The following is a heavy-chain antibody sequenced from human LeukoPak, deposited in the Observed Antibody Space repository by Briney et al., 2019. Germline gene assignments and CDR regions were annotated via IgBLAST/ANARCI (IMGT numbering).Heavy chain of an antibody. J-gene: IGHJ4*02. CDR3: ARNKRGYYDSSGPAYFDY. D-gene: IGHD3-22*01. CDR1: GGSISNSSFY. Sequence: SETLSLTCSVSGGSISNSSFYWGWVRQPPGKGLEWIGSIYYSGSTHYTPSLKSRVTISVDTSKNQFSLKLSSVTAADTAVYYCARNKRGYYDSSGPAYFDYWGQGTLVTVSS. V-gene: IGHV4-39*01. CDR2: IYYSGST.